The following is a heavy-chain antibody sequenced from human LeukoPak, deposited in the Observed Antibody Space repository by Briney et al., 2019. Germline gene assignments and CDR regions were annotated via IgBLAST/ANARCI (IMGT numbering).Heavy chain of an antibody. J-gene: IGHJ4*02. Sequence: PGGSLRLSCAASGFTFSSYSMSWVRQAPGKGLEWVSVIDGGGSTYYADSVKGRFTISREKSKDTLYLQMNSLRAEDTAVYYCARGGYSYGYDHSFDYWGQGTLVTVSS. CDR1: GFTFSSYS. CDR3: ARGGYSYGYDHSFDY. D-gene: IGHD5-18*01. V-gene: IGHV3-53*01. CDR2: IDGGGST.